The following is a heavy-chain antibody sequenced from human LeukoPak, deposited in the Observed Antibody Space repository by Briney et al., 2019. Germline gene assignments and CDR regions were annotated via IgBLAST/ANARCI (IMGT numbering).Heavy chain of an antibody. CDR1: GFTFSSYE. V-gene: IGHV3-48*03. CDR2: ISSSGSTI. Sequence: PGGSLRLSCAASGFTFSSYEMNWVRQAPGKGLEWVSYISSSGSTIYYADSVKGRFTISRDNAKNSLYLQMNSLRAEDTAVYYCAGYYDSSGYHPYWGQGTLVTVSS. D-gene: IGHD3-22*01. J-gene: IGHJ4*02. CDR3: AGYYDSSGYHPY.